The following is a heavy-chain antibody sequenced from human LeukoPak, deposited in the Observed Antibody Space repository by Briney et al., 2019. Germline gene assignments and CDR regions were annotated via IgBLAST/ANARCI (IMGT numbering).Heavy chain of an antibody. J-gene: IGHJ4*02. V-gene: IGHV3-11*04. CDR1: GFAFSNAW. D-gene: IGHD1-1*01. CDR2: ISGNGGVI. Sequence: GGSLRLSCAASGFAFSNAWMSWVRQAPGKGLEWLSYISGNGGVIQYADSVKGRFTISRDNAKNLLYLQMDSLRVEDTAIYYCARDPRTVRIWGQGTLVTVSS. CDR3: ARDPRTVRI.